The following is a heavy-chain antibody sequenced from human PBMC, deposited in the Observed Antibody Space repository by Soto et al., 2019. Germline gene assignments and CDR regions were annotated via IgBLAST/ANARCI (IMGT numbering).Heavy chain of an antibody. J-gene: IGHJ3*02. V-gene: IGHV3-33*01. D-gene: IGHD2-15*01. CDR1: GFTFSSYG. Sequence: QVQLVESGGGVVQPGRSLRLSCAASGFTFSSYGMHWVRQAPGKGLEWVAVIWYDGSNKYYADSVKGRFTISRDNSKNTLYLQMNSLRAEDTAVYYCARDPNCSGGSCYSVDAFDIWGQGTMVTVSS. CDR2: IWYDGSNK. CDR3: ARDPNCSGGSCYSVDAFDI.